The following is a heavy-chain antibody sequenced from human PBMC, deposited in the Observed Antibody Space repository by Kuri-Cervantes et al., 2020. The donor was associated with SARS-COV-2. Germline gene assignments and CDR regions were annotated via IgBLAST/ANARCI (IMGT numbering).Heavy chain of an antibody. CDR3: AKGSASWASYIDN. CDR1: GFTFSGYD. Sequence: GESLKISCVPSGFTFSGYDMHWVRQAPGKGLEWVAFIRYDGSDKYYADSVKGRFTISRDSSKNTLYLQMNSLRAEDTAVYYCAKGSASWASYIDNWGQGTQVTVSS. J-gene: IGHJ4*02. D-gene: IGHD2-2*01. V-gene: IGHV3-30*02. CDR2: IRYDGSDK.